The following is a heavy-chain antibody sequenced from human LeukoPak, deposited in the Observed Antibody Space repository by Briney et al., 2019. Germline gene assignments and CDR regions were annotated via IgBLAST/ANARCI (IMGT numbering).Heavy chain of an antibody. V-gene: IGHV3-30*03. CDR2: ISYDGSNK. CDR3: ARGDGDLIFDY. Sequence: QAGGSLRLSCAASGFTFDDYGMSWVRQAPGKGLEWVAVISYDGSNKYYADSVKGRFTISRDNSKNTLYLQMNSLRAEDTAVYYCARGDGDLIFDYWGQGTLVTVSS. J-gene: IGHJ4*02. CDR1: GFTFDDYG. D-gene: IGHD4-17*01.